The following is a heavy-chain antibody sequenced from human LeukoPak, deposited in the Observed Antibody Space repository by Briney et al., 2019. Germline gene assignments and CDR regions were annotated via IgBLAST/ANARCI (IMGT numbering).Heavy chain of an antibody. Sequence: GASVKVSCTASGYTFTSYYMHWVRQAPGQGLEWMGIINPSGGSTSYAQKFQGRVTMTRDTSTSTVYMELSSLRSEDTAVYYCARDGPRIAALGEVFDYWGQGTLVTVSS. J-gene: IGHJ4*02. V-gene: IGHV1-46*01. CDR1: GYTFTSYY. CDR2: INPSGGST. CDR3: ARDGPRIAALGEVFDY. D-gene: IGHD6-6*01.